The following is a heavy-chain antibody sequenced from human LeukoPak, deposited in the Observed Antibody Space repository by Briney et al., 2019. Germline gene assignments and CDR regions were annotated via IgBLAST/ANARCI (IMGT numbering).Heavy chain of an antibody. Sequence: ETLSLTCIVSGGSISSHYWSWIRHPPRKGLEYIGYIYYSGSTDYNPSLKSRVTISLDTSKNQFSLNLSSVTAADTAVYYCARRSGVLDSRDSRYHFDHWGQGTLVAVSS. V-gene: IGHV4-59*11. CDR2: IYYSGST. CDR3: ARRSGVLDSRDSRYHFDH. D-gene: IGHD3-22*01. J-gene: IGHJ4*02. CDR1: GGSISSHY.